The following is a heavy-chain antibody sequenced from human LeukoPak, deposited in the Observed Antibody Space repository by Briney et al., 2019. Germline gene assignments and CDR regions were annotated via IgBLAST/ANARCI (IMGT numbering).Heavy chain of an antibody. D-gene: IGHD5-12*01. CDR3: ARHGSKWLRVHYFDY. Sequence: PSETLSLTCTVSGGSISSSSYYWGWIRQPPGKGLEWIGSIYYSGSTYYKPSLKSRVTISVDTSKNQFSLKLSSVTAADTAVYYCARHGSKWLRVHYFDYWGQGTLATVSS. V-gene: IGHV4-39*01. J-gene: IGHJ4*02. CDR1: GGSISSSSYY. CDR2: IYYSGST.